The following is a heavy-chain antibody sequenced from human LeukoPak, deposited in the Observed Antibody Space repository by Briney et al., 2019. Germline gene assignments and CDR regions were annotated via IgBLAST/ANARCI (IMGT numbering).Heavy chain of an antibody. V-gene: IGHV3-7*03. D-gene: IGHD6-19*01. CDR2: IKQDGSER. CDR3: ATGAGCGY. Sequence: GGSLRLSCAASGFTFSSYWMTWVRQAPGKGLEWVANIKQDGSERNYVDSVKGRFTISRDNAKNSLYLQMNTLRDEDTAVYYCATGAGCGYWGQGTLVTVSS. J-gene: IGHJ4*02. CDR1: GFTFSSYW.